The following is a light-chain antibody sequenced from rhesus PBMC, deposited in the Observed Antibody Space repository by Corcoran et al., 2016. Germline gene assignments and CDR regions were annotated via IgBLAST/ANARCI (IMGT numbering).Light chain of an antibody. CDR3: QHYYDNPYI. V-gene: IGKV1S12*01. J-gene: IGKJ2*01. Sequence: DIQMTQSPSVLSASVGDRVTISCRASQNIYSTLAWYQQKPGKAPKLLIYAASTLQPGIPPRFSGRGSGTDFTLTINSLQPGDSATYYCQHYYDNPYIFGQGTRVEIK. CDR1: QNIYST. CDR2: AAS.